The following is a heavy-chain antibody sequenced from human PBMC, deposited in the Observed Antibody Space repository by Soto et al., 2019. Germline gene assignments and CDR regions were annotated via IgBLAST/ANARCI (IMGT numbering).Heavy chain of an antibody. V-gene: IGHV4-61*01. CDR1: GGAVSSGSYY. D-gene: IGHD1-26*01. Sequence: SETLSLTCTVSGGAVSSGSYYWSWIRQPPGKGLEWIGYIYYSGSTNYNPSLKSRVTISVDTSKNQFSLKLSSVTAADTAVYYCAGTRGGDYLYSGSSYYFDYWGQGTLVTVSS. CDR3: AGTRGGDYLYSGSSYYFDY. CDR2: IYYSGST. J-gene: IGHJ4*02.